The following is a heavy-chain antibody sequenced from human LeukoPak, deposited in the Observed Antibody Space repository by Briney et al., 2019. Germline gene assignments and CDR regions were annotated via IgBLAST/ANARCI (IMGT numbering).Heavy chain of an antibody. CDR1: GGSISSSSYY. Sequence: SETLPLTCTVSGGSISSSSYYWGWIRQPPGKGLEWIGSIYYSGSTYYNPSLKSRVTISVDTSKNQFSLKLSSVTAADTAVYYCARHNSGSIVVVTGWFDPWGQGTLVTVSS. D-gene: IGHD3-22*01. CDR2: IYYSGST. CDR3: ARHNSGSIVVVTGWFDP. V-gene: IGHV4-39*01. J-gene: IGHJ5*02.